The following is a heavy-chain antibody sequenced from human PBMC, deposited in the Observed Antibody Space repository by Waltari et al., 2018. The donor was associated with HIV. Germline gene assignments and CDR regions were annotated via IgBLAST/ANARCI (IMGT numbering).Heavy chain of an antibody. V-gene: IGHV3-21*01. D-gene: IGHD6-19*01. J-gene: IGHJ5*02. CDR3: ARGPSSGWSWFDP. Sequence: EVRLLASGGGLVRPGGSLRLSCAASGFRFSDYNMNWVRQGPGKGLEWVASIGSLQNFIHYADSVKGRFTVSRDNAKNSLYLQMNSLTAEDTAVYYCARGPSSGWSWFDPWGQGTLVTVSS. CDR2: IGSLQNFI. CDR1: GFRFSDYN.